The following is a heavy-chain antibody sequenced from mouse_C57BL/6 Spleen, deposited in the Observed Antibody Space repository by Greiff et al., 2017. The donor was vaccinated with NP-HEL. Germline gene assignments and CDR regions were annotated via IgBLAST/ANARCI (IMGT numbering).Heavy chain of an antibody. Sequence: EVKLVESGGDLVQPGGSLKLSCAASGFTFSSYGMSWVRQTPDKRLEWVATISSGGSYTYYPDSVKGRFTISRDNAKNTLYLQMSSLKSEDTAMYYCAREHYYGSGYGYFDVWGTGTTVTVAS. CDR2: ISSGGSYT. J-gene: IGHJ1*03. D-gene: IGHD1-1*01. CDR3: AREHYYGSGYGYFDV. V-gene: IGHV5-6*01. CDR1: GFTFSSYG.